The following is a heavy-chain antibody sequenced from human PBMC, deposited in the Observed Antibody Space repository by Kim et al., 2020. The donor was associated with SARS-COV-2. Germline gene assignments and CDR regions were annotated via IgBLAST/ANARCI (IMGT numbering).Heavy chain of an antibody. D-gene: IGHD6-19*01. V-gene: IGHV3-23*01. J-gene: IGHJ4*02. Sequence: GGSLRLSCAASGFTFSSYAMSWVRQAPGKGLEWVSAISGSGGSTYYADSVKGRFTISRDNSKNTLYLQMNGLRAEDTAVYYCAKGGGYSSGWYNYWGQGTLVTVSS. CDR2: ISGSGGST. CDR3: AKGGGYSSGWYNY. CDR1: GFTFSSYA.